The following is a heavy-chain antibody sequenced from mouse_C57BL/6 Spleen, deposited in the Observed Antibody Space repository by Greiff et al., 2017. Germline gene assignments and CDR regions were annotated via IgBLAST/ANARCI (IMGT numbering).Heavy chain of an antibody. D-gene: IGHD2-5*01. Sequence: QVHVQQSGPELAKPGASVKLSCKASGYAFSSSWMNWVKQRPGKGLEWIGRIYPGDGDTNYNGKFKGKATLTADKSSSTAYVQLSSLTSEDSAVYFCERAGYSNWWDYWGQGTSVTVSA. J-gene: IGHJ4*01. V-gene: IGHV1-82*01. CDR1: GYAFSSSW. CDR3: ERAGYSNWWDY. CDR2: IYPGDGDT.